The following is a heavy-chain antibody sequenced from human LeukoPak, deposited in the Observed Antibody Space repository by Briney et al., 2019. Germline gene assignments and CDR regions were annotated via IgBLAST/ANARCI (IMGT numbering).Heavy chain of an antibody. Sequence: PGGSLRLSCAASGFKFDDYAMHWVRQAPGKGLEWVSGTNWDSNNIGYADSVKGRFTISGDNAKNSLYLQMTSLRAEDTALYFCAKDRGSCGGGSCHRDYYGLDVWGQGTTVTVSS. V-gene: IGHV3-9*01. D-gene: IGHD2-15*01. CDR3: AKDRGSCGGGSCHRDYYGLDV. CDR1: GFKFDDYA. J-gene: IGHJ6*02. CDR2: TNWDSNNI.